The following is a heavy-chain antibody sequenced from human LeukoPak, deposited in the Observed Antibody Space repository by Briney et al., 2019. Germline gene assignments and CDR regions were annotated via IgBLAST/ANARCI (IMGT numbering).Heavy chain of an antibody. J-gene: IGHJ4*02. D-gene: IGHD3-10*01. CDR3: ARLGSVLWFGET. CDR1: GGSISSYY. Sequence: PSETLSLTCTVSGGSISSYYWSWIRQPPGKGLEWIGYIYYSGSTNYNPSLKSRVTISVDTSKNQFSLKLSSVTAADTAVYYCARLGSVLWFGETGGQGPLVTVSS. V-gene: IGHV4-59*08. CDR2: IYYSGST.